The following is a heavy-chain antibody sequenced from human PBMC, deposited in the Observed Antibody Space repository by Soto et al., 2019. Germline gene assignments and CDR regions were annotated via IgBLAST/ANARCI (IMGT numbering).Heavy chain of an antibody. D-gene: IGHD3-22*01. CDR2: ISSSSSYI. CDR3: ARDYEFGFDI. Sequence: PGGSLRLSCAASGFTFSSYSMNWVRQAPGKGLEWVSSISSSSSYIYYADSVKGRFTISRDNTKNSLYLQMSSLRAEDTAIYYCARDYEFGFDIWGQGTLVTVSS. CDR1: GFTFSSYS. V-gene: IGHV3-21*01. J-gene: IGHJ3*02.